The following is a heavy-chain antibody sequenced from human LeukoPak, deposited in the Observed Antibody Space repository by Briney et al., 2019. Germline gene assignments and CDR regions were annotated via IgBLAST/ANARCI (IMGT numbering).Heavy chain of an antibody. CDR2: IKGKTDGGTT. J-gene: IGHJ6*03. V-gene: IGHV3-15*01. D-gene: IGHD6-13*01. CDR1: GFTFSNAW. CDR3: TTEGNMDV. Sequence: PGGSLRLSCAASGFTFSNAWMSWVRQAPGKGLEWVGRIKGKTDGGTTDYAAPVKGRFTISRDDSKNTLYLQMNSLKTEDTAVYYCTTEGNMDVWGKGTTVTVSS.